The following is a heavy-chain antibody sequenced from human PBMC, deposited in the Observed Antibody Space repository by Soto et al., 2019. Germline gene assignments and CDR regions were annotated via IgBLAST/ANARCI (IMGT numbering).Heavy chain of an antibody. J-gene: IGHJ4*02. CDR2: IFNNETS. Sequence: SETLSLTCTVSGAPMNRYYWSWIRQPPGKALEWIGHIFNNETSKYNPSLRSRIAMSVDRSKNQFSLTMAALTAADTAVYYCARVYGTNYGFDYWGQGALVTVSS. V-gene: IGHV4-59*01. CDR3: ARVYGTNYGFDY. D-gene: IGHD4-17*01. CDR1: GAPMNRYY.